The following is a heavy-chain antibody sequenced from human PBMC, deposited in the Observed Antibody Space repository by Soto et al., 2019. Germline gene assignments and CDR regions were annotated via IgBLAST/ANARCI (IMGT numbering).Heavy chain of an antibody. Sequence: QVQLQESGPGLVKPSETLSLTCTVSGGSISSYYWRWIRQPPGKRLEWIGYIYYSGSTFYNPSLKSRVTISVDTSKNQCSLKLSSVTAADTAVYYCARDAPSSSYFDYWGQGTLVTVSS. J-gene: IGHJ4*02. CDR1: GGSISSYY. D-gene: IGHD2-2*01. V-gene: IGHV4-59*01. CDR2: IYYSGST. CDR3: ARDAPSSSYFDY.